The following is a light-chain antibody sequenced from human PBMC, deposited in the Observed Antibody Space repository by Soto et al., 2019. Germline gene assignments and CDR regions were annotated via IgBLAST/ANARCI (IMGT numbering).Light chain of an antibody. CDR1: GSDVGGYNY. CDR2: DVS. J-gene: IGLJ2*01. V-gene: IGLV2-14*01. Sequence: QSALTQPASVSGSPGQSITISCTGTGSDVGGYNYVSWYQQHPGKAPKVMIYDVSNPPSGVSNRFSGSKSGNTASLTISGLQAEDEADYYCSSYTSASTPLVFGGGTQLTVL. CDR3: SSYTSASTPLV.